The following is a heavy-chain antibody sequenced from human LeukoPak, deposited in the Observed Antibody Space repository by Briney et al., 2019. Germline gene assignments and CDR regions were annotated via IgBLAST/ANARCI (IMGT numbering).Heavy chain of an antibody. CDR2: IWYDGSNK. CDR3: ARPVYDMLTGYYFDAFDI. Sequence: AGGSLRLSCAAFGFTFSSYGMHWVRQAPGKGLEWVAVIWYDGSNKYYADSVKGRFTISRDNSKNTLYLQMNSLRAEETAVYYCARPVYDMLTGYYFDAFDIWGQGTMVTVSS. CDR1: GFTFSSYG. D-gene: IGHD3-9*01. J-gene: IGHJ3*02. V-gene: IGHV3-33*01.